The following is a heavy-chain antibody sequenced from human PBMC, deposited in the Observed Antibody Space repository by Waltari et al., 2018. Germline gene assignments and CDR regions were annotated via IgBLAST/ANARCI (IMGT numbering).Heavy chain of an antibody. CDR3: ARDGGLVYGMDV. D-gene: IGHD3-16*01. J-gene: IGHJ6*02. CDR1: GRSISRGRYY. CDR2: IYTSGST. V-gene: IGHV4-61*02. Sequence: QVQLQESGPGLVKPSQTLSLTCPVSGRSISRGRYYRSWIRPTAGKGLEWIGRIYTSGSTNYNPSLKSRVTISVDTSKNQFSLKLSSVTAADTAVYYCARDGGLVYGMDVWGQGTTVTVSS.